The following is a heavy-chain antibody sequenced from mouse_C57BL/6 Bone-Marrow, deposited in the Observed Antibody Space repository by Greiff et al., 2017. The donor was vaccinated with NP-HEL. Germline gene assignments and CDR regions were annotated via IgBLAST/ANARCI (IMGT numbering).Heavy chain of an antibody. Sequence: EVQLQQSGPELVKPGASVKISCKASGYTFTDYYMNWVKLSPGQSLEWIGDIIPNNGGTSYNQKFKGKATLTVDKSSGTAYMELRSLTSEDSAFYYCARAAYYDYGGAMDYWGQGTAVTVSS. V-gene: IGHV1-26*01. CDR1: GYTFTDYY. D-gene: IGHD2-4*01. CDR2: IIPNNGGT. CDR3: ARAAYYDYGGAMDY. J-gene: IGHJ4*01.